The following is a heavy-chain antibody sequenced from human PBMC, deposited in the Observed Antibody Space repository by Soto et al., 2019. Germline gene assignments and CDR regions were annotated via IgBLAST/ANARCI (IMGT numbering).Heavy chain of an antibody. J-gene: IGHJ6*02. V-gene: IGHV3-30-3*01. CDR2: ISYDGSNK. CDR3: ARDFKAEPAYYYYGMDV. CDR1: GFTFSSYA. Sequence: GGSLRLSCAASGFTFSSYAMHWVRQAPGKGLEWVAVISYDGSNKYYADSVKGRFTISRDNSKNTLYLQMNSLRAEDTAVYYCARDFKAEPAYYYYGMDVWGQGTTVTVSS. D-gene: IGHD2-2*01.